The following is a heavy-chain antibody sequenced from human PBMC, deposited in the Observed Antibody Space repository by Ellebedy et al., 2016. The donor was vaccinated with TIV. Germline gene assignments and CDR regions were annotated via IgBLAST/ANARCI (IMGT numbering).Heavy chain of an antibody. CDR2: MNPNSANT. V-gene: IGHV1-8*01. J-gene: IGHJ4*02. D-gene: IGHD4-17*01. Sequence: AASVKVSCKTSGYTFGSFHIVWVRQATGQGLEWMGWMNPNSANTGYAEKFRYTVTLTRDTSTDTAYMELNSLRSEDTAVYYCARARRGLLWADNWGQGTLVAVSS. CDR1: GYTFGSFH. CDR3: ARARRGLLWADN.